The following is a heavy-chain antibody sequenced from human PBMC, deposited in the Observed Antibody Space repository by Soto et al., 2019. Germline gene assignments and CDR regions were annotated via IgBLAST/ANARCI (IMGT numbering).Heavy chain of an antibody. D-gene: IGHD5-18*01. CDR3: ATYYTAVAYFEN. Sequence: QVRVVQSGAEVRKPGSSVKVSCTASGDPSSYSAIGWLRQAPGQGLEWMGGINPNFGSAIYAQKFQGRTTLTAHYMELNDLRSEDTAIYFCATYYTAVAYFENWGQGTLVTVSS. CDR2: INPNFGSA. CDR1: GDPSSYSA. V-gene: IGHV1-69*01. J-gene: IGHJ4*02.